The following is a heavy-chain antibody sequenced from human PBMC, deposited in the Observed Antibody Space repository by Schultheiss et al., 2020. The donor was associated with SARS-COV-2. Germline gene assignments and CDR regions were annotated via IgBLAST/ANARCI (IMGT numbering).Heavy chain of an antibody. Sequence: GGSLRLSCAASGFTFSSYAMHWVRQAPGKGLEWVAVIWHDGSNNHYADSVKGRFTISRDNSKNTLYLQMNSLRAEDTAVYYCATSPLSTYYDFWSGSDYWGQGTLVTVSS. CDR3: ATSPLSTYYDFWSGSDY. J-gene: IGHJ4*02. CDR1: GFTFSSYA. CDR2: IWHDGSNN. D-gene: IGHD3-3*01. V-gene: IGHV3-33*08.